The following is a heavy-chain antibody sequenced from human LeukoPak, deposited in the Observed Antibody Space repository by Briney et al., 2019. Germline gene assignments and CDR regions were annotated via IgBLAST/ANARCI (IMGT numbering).Heavy chain of an antibody. V-gene: IGHV4-38-2*02. CDR2: IYYSGST. CDR1: GYSISSGYY. CDR3: ARTRYYYNSRSYGAPYYFDY. J-gene: IGHJ4*02. Sequence: SETLSLTCTVSGYSISSGYYWGWIRQPPGKGLEWIGSIYYSGSTYYNPSLESRVTISVDTSRNKFSLKLSSVTAADTAVYYCARTRYYYNSRSYGAPYYFDYWGQGTLVTVSS. D-gene: IGHD3-10*01.